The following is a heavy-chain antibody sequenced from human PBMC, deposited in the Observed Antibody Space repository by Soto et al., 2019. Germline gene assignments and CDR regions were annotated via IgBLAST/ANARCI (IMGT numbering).Heavy chain of an antibody. V-gene: IGHV1-69*01. CDR3: ARWHYYDSSGYSYYFDY. D-gene: IGHD3-22*01. CDR2: IIPIFGTA. CDR1: GGAFSSYA. J-gene: IGHJ4*02. Sequence: QVQLVQSGAEVKKPGSSVKVSCKASGGAFSSYAISWVRQAPGQGLEWMGGIIPIFGTANYAQKFQGRVTITADESTSTANMELSSLRSEDTAVYYCARWHYYDSSGYSYYFDYWGQGTLVTVSS.